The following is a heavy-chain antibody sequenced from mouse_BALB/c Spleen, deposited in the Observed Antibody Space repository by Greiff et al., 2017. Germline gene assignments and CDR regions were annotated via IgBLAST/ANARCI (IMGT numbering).Heavy chain of an antibody. V-gene: IGHV5-6-5*01. CDR1: GFTFSSYA. CDR2: ISSGGST. Sequence: EVQRVESGGGLVKPGGSLKLSCAASGFTFSSYAMSWVRQTPEKRLEWVASISSGGSTYYPDSVKGRFTISRDNARNILYLQMSSLRSEDTAMYYCARGDYYGSSYGYWGQGTTLTVSS. CDR3: ARGDYYGSSYGY. D-gene: IGHD1-1*01. J-gene: IGHJ2*01.